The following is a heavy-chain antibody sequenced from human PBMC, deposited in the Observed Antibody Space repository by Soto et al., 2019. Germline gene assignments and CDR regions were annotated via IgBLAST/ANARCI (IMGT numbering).Heavy chain of an antibody. CDR2: IYASGST. CDR3: ARGGMVIIPTATAFDY. J-gene: IGHJ4*02. Sequence: SETLSLTCSVSGGSISPYYWSWIRQPAGKGLEWIGRIYASGSTNYNPSLKSRVTMSVATSKNQFSLKLTSVPAADTATYYCARGGMVIIPTATAFDYWGQGTLVTVSS. D-gene: IGHD1-1*01. V-gene: IGHV4-4*07. CDR1: GGSISPYY.